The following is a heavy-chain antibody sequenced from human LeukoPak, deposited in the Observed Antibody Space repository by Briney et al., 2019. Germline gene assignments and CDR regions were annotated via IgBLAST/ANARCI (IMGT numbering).Heavy chain of an antibody. J-gene: IGHJ4*02. D-gene: IGHD3-3*01. V-gene: IGHV1-24*01. Sequence: ASVKVSCKVSGYTLTELSMHWVRQAPGKGLEWMGGFDPEDGETIYAQKFQGRVTMTEDTSTDTAYMELSSLRSEDTAVYYCATASFYDLWSGYSFDYWGQGTLVTVSS. CDR3: ATASFYDLWSGYSFDY. CDR2: FDPEDGET. CDR1: GYTLTELS.